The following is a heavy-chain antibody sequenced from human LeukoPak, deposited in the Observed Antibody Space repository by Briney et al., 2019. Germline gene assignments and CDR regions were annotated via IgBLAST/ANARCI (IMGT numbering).Heavy chain of an antibody. J-gene: IGHJ4*02. CDR3: ASSLHPTPFDY. CDR2: IKQDGSEK. Sequence: PGGSLRLSCAASGFTFSSYWMSWVRQAPGKGLEWVANIKQDGSEKYYVDSVKGRFTISRDNSKNTLYLQMNSLRAEDTAVYYCASSLHPTPFDYWGQGTLVTVSS. CDR1: GFTFSSYW. V-gene: IGHV3-7*03. D-gene: IGHD5-24*01.